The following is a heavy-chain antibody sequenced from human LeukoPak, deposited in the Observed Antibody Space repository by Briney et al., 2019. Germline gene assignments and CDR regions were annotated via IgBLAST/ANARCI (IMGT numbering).Heavy chain of an antibody. D-gene: IGHD1-26*01. CDR3: ASEESGSYYYFDY. V-gene: IGHV1-46*01. Sequence: ASVKVSCKASGYTFTSYYMHWVRQAPGQGLEWMGIINPSGGSTSYAQKFQGRVTMTRNTSISTAYMELSSLRSEDTAVYYCASEESGSYYYFDYWGQGTLVTVSS. CDR2: INPSGGST. CDR1: GYTFTSYY. J-gene: IGHJ4*02.